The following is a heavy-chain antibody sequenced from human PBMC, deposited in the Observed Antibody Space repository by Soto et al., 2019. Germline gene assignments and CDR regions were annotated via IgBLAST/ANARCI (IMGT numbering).Heavy chain of an antibody. CDR3: ARGITMIVVVTSNWFDP. V-gene: IGHV4-31*03. CDR1: GGSISSGGYY. J-gene: IGHJ5*02. Sequence: SETLSLTCTVSGGSISSGGYYWSWIRQHPGKGLEWIGYIYYSGSTYYNPSLKSRVTISVDTSKNQFSLKLSSVTAADTAVYYCARGITMIVVVTSNWFDPWGQGTLVTV. D-gene: IGHD3-22*01. CDR2: IYYSGST.